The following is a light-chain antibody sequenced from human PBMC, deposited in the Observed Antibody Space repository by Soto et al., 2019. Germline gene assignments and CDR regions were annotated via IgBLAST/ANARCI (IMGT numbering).Light chain of an antibody. V-gene: IGLV2-14*03. CDR2: DVS. Sequence: QSALTQPASVSGSPGQSVTISCTGTSSDVGAYNYVSWFQHHPGNAPKLMIYDVSDRPSGVSHRFSGSKSVNTASLTISGLQAEDEDDYYCSAYTTSSTPVVFGAGTKLTVL. CDR1: SSDVGAYNY. CDR3: SAYTTSSTPVV. J-gene: IGLJ1*01.